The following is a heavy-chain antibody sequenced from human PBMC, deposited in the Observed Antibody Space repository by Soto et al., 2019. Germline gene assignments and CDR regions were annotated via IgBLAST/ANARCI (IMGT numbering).Heavy chain of an antibody. J-gene: IGHJ1*01. V-gene: IGHV3-53*01. D-gene: IGHD3-22*01. CDR3: ARDRVESGYPEYFQH. CDR1: GFTVSTYH. CDR2: IYSGGST. Sequence: GGSLRLSCAASGFTVSTYHMSWVRQAPGKGLEWVSVIYSGGSTYYADSVKGRFTISRDNSKNTLYLQMNSLRAEDTAVYYCARDRVESGYPEYFQHWGQGTLVTV.